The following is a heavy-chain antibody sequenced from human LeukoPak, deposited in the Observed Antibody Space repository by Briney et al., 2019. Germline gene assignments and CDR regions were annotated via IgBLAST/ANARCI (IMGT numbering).Heavy chain of an antibody. CDR1: RYTFTGYY. D-gene: IGHD6-19*01. Sequence: ASVKVSCKASRYTFTGYYMHWVRQAPGQGREWMGWINPNSGDTNYAQKFQGRVTMTRDTSITTVYMELSRLRSDDTAVYFWASGWSITGWYNNWFDPWGQGTLVTVSS. CDR2: INPNSGDT. J-gene: IGHJ5*02. V-gene: IGHV1-2*02. CDR3: ASGWSITGWYNNWFDP.